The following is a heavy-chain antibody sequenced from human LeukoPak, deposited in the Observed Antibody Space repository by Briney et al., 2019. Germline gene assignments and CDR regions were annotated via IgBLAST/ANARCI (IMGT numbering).Heavy chain of an antibody. V-gene: IGHV3-21*01. Sequence: GGSLRLSCAASGFTFSSYSMNWVRQAPGKGLEWVSSISSSSSYIYYADSVKGRFTISRDNAKNSLYLQMNSLRAEDTAVYYCARDHSGNYAWDYWGQGTLVTVSS. CDR2: ISSSSSYI. CDR3: ARDHSGNYAWDY. J-gene: IGHJ4*02. CDR1: GFTFSSYS. D-gene: IGHD3-10*01.